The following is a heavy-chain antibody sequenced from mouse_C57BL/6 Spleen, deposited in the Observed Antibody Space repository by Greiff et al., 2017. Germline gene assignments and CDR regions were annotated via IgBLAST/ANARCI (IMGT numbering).Heavy chain of an antibody. D-gene: IGHD2-3*01. J-gene: IGHJ3*01. CDR1: GFTFSNYW. Sequence: LVESGGGLVQPGGSMKLSCVASGFTFSNYWMNWVRQSPEKGLEWVAQIRLKSDNYATHSAESVKGRFTISRDDSKSSVYLQMNNVRAEDTGIYYCTLIYDGYSWFAYWGQGTLVTVSA. CDR2: IRLKSDNYAT. CDR3: TLIYDGYSWFAY. V-gene: IGHV6-3*01.